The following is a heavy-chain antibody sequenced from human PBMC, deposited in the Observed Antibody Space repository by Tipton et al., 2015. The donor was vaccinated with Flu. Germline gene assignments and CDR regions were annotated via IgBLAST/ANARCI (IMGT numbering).Heavy chain of an antibody. Sequence: TLSLTCTVSGGSISSYYWSWIRQPPGKGLEWIGYIYYSGSTNYNPSLKSRVTISVDTSKNQFSLKLSSVTAADTAVYYCARQGWGYYYYYYMDVWGKGTTVTVSS. J-gene: IGHJ6*03. CDR3: ARQGWGYYYYYYMDV. CDR2: IYYSGST. V-gene: IGHV4-59*08. CDR1: GGSISSYY. D-gene: IGHD3-16*01.